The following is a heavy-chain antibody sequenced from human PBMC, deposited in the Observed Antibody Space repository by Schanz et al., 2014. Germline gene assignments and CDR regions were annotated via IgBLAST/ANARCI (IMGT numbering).Heavy chain of an antibody. CDR2: ISWNSGSV. CDR3: AKDDTQVNGMDV. Sequence: VQLVESGGGLIQPGGSLRLSCAASGFTVRSYAMHWVRQAPGKGLEWVSSISWNSGSVAYADSVKGRFTISRDNSKNTLHLQMNSLRVEDTAVYYCAKDDTQVNGMDVWGQGTTVTVSS. V-gene: IGHV3-NL1*01. CDR1: GFTVRSYA. J-gene: IGHJ6*02.